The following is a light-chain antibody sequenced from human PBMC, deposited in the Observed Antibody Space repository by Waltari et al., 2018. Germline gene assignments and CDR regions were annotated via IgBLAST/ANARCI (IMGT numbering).Light chain of an antibody. Sequence: QSALTHPAPVSGSPGQSITISCTGTSSDVGSYNLVSWYQQHPGKAPKLIISEVKNRPSGVSNRFSGSKSGNTASLTISGLQAEDEAHYYCCSFAGSGTWVFGGGTKLTVL. J-gene: IGLJ3*02. CDR3: CSFAGSGTWV. V-gene: IGLV2-23*02. CDR2: EVK. CDR1: SSDVGSYNL.